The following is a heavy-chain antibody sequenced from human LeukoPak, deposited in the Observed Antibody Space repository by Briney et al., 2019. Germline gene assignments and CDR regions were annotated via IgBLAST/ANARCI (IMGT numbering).Heavy chain of an antibody. CDR2: ISSSSSYI. V-gene: IGHV3-21*01. CDR1: GFTFSSYS. Sequence: PGGSLRLSCAASGFTFSSYSMNWVRQAPGKGLEWVSSISSSSSYIYYADSVKGRFTISRDNAKNSLYLQMNSLRAEDTAVYYCARDLPDDYSPNYYGMDVWGQGTTVTVSS. CDR3: ARDLPDDYSPNYYGMDV. J-gene: IGHJ6*02. D-gene: IGHD4-11*01.